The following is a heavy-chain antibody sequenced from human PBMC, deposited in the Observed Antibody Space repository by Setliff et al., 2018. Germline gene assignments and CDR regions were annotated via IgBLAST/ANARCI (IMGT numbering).Heavy chain of an antibody. V-gene: IGHV4-34*11. Sequence: SETLSLTCAVYGGSFSGYYWSWIRQPPGKGPEWIGSIYYSGTAYYNPSLKSRVTISVDTSKNQFSLNLNSVTAADTAVYYCARYRNYFDSSGQTQYYFDYWGQGTLVTVSS. CDR3: ARYRNYFDSSGQTQYYFDY. D-gene: IGHD3-22*01. CDR2: IYYSGTA. J-gene: IGHJ4*02. CDR1: GGSFSGYY.